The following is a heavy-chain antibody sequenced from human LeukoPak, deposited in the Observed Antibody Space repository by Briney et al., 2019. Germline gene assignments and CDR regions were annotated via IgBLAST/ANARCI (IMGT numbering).Heavy chain of an antibody. D-gene: IGHD3-10*01. Sequence: GRSLRLSCAASGFTFSSYGMHWVRQAPGKGLEWVAVIWYDGSNKYYADSVKGRFTTSRDNSKDTLYLQMNSLRAEDTAVYYCARASRYYGSGSYPNWFDPWGQGTLVTVSS. CDR1: GFTFSSYG. J-gene: IGHJ5*02. V-gene: IGHV3-33*01. CDR2: IWYDGSNK. CDR3: ARASRYYGSGSYPNWFDP.